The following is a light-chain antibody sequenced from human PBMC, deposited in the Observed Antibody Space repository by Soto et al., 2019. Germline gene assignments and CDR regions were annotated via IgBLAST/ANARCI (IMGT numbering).Light chain of an antibody. V-gene: IGLV2-8*01. Sequence: QSALTQPPSASGSPGQSVTISCTGTSSDVGGYDYVSWYQQHPGKAPKLLIYEVTERPSGVPDRFSGSKSGNTASLTVSGLKYEDEAEYYCSSYAGSNVYVFGTGPKVXVL. CDR2: EVT. CDR1: SSDVGGYDY. CDR3: SSYAGSNVYV. J-gene: IGLJ1*01.